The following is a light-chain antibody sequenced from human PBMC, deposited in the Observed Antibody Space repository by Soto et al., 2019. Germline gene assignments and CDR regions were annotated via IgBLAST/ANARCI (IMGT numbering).Light chain of an antibody. Sequence: EIVLTQSPATLSVSPGERATLSCRASQSVNSNLAWYQQKPGQAPRLLIYGASTRATGIPARFSGSGSGTEFNLTISSLQSEDFAVYYCQHYNNWPPWTFGQGTKVE. CDR1: QSVNSN. J-gene: IGKJ1*01. CDR3: QHYNNWPPWT. CDR2: GAS. V-gene: IGKV3-15*01.